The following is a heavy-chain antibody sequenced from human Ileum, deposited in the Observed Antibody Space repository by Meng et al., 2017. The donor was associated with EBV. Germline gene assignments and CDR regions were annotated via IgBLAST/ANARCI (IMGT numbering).Heavy chain of an antibody. Sequence: QVQLRESGPGLVKSSGTLSLTCGVSGDSMTKNNWWTWVRQPPGKGLEWIGEIYHSGSTNYNPSLQSRATISVDMSKKQFSLKLRSVTAADTAVYYCARTGVGLAFDYWGLGTLVTVSS. J-gene: IGHJ4*02. CDR1: GDSMTKNNW. CDR2: IYHSGST. V-gene: IGHV4-4*02. CDR3: ARTGVGLAFDY. D-gene: IGHD2-8*01.